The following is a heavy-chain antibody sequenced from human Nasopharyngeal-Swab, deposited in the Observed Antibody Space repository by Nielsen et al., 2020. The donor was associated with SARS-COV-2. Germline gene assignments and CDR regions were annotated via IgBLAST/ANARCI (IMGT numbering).Heavy chain of an antibody. Sequence: SLKISCAASGFTFSSYGMHWVRQAPGKGLEWVAVISSDGSNKYYAHPVKGRFTISRDNSKNPLYLQMNSLIAEDTAVYYCARTTALSTINSWCQGTRVTVSS. CDR2: ISSDGSNK. V-gene: IGHV3-30*03. CDR3: ARTTALSTINS. J-gene: IGHJ5*01. CDR1: GFTFSSYG. D-gene: IGHD5/OR15-5a*01.